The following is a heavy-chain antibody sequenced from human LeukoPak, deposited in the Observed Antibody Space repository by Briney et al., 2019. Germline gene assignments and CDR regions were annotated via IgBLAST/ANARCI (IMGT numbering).Heavy chain of an antibody. D-gene: IGHD6-19*01. V-gene: IGHV4-30-2*01. CDR2: IYHSGST. Sequence: PSETLSLTCAVSGGSIRSGGYSWSWIRQPPGKGLEWIGYIYHSGSTYYNPSLKSRVTLSVDTSRNQFSLRLSSVTAADTAVYYCAREAAVAGRRYFDYWGQGTLVTVSS. CDR1: GGSIRSGGYS. J-gene: IGHJ4*02. CDR3: AREAAVAGRRYFDY.